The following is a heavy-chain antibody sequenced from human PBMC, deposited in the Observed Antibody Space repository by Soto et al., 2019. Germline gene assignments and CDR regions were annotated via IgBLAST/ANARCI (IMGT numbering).Heavy chain of an antibody. CDR2: IIPKLGSA. CDR1: GGGNLRDYR. Sequence: QVQLVQSGAEVKEPGSSVKVSCKASGGGNLRDYRTTWVRRAPGQGLEWMGGIIPKLGSANYAQKFQGRVTITADESTNSVYMELRSLRSDHTAVYYCARVGEGYNFGAVYWGQGTPVTVSS. V-gene: IGHV1-69*01. CDR3: ARVGEGYNFGAVY. D-gene: IGHD5-12*01. J-gene: IGHJ4*02.